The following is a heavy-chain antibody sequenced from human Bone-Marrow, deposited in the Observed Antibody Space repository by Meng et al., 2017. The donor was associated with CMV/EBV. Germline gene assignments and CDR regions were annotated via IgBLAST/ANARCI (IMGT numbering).Heavy chain of an antibody. CDR2: IYHTGRT. V-gene: IGHV4-4*01. Sequence: CLVCGVPLAGSNGLSWVRQPPGEGLEWIGEIYHTGRTNYNPSLESRLTISVAKSKNQFSLKLTSVTAADTAVYFCARVGDWGSYLDYWGQGALVTVSS. CDR3: ARVGDWGSYLDY. J-gene: IGHJ4*02. CDR1: GVPLAGSNG. D-gene: IGHD3-16*02.